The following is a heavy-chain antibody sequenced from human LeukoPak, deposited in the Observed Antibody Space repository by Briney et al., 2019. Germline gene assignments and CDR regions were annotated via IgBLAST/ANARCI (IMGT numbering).Heavy chain of an antibody. CDR1: GFTFSSYE. CDR3: ARDVVGYYDSSGYYLSASDI. V-gene: IGHV3-21*01. CDR2: IDSSGGYM. J-gene: IGHJ3*02. Sequence: GGPLRLSCAASGFTFSSYEMNWARQAPGKGLEWVSSIDSSGGYMFYADSVKGRFSISRDNAKNSLFLQMNTLRAEDTAVYYCARDVVGYYDSSGYYLSASDIWGQGTMVTVSS. D-gene: IGHD3-22*01.